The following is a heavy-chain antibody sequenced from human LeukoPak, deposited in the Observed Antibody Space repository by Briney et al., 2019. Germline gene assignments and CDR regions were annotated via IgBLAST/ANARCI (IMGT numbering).Heavy chain of an antibody. Sequence: SETLSLTCTVSGASISNFFWSWIRQPPGKGLEWIGYIYYTGSTNYNPSLKSRVTISLDTSKNQFSLKLTSLTAADTAVYYCARVGGRSGFYWGQGTLVTVSS. CDR2: IYYTGST. D-gene: IGHD5-12*01. V-gene: IGHV4-59*01. CDR3: ARVGGRSGFY. CDR1: GASISNFF. J-gene: IGHJ4*02.